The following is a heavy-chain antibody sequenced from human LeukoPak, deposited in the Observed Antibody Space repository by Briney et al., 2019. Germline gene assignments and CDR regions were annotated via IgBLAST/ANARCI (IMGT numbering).Heavy chain of an antibody. Sequence: SATLSLTCTVSGGSIATYYWSWIRQSPGKGLEWIAYIYYGGTNYNPSLKSRVTISVDTSKNQFSLNLRSATAADTAVYYCTRGDGYNSGYCEYWGQGTLVTVSS. CDR1: GGSIATYY. CDR2: IYYGGT. J-gene: IGHJ4*02. V-gene: IGHV4-59*01. CDR3: TRGDGYNSGYCEY. D-gene: IGHD5-24*01.